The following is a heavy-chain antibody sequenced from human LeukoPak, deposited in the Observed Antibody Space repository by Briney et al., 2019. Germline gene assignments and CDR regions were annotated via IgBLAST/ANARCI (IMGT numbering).Heavy chain of an antibody. V-gene: IGHV3-43*01. D-gene: IGHD4-11*01. J-gene: IGHJ6*04. CDR2: ISWDGGST. CDR3: AKGSHAYSNYVGSFGMDV. Sequence: GGPLRLSCAASGFTFDDYTMHWVRQAPGKGLEWVSLISWDGGSTYYADSVKGRFTISRDNSKNSLYLQMNSLRTEDTALYYCAKGSHAYSNYVGSFGMDVWGKGTTVTVSS. CDR1: GFTFDDYT.